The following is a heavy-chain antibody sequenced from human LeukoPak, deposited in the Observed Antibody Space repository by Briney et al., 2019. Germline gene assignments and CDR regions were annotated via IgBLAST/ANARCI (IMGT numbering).Heavy chain of an antibody. V-gene: IGHV4-34*01. CDR1: GGSFSGYY. D-gene: IGHD3-10*01. J-gene: IGHJ4*02. Sequence: SETLSLTCAVYGGSFSGYYWSWIRQPSGKGLEWIGEINHSGSTNYNPSLKSRVTISVDTSKNQFSLKLSSVTAADTAVYYCAGFGDQEIIDYWGQGTLVTVSS. CDR2: INHSGST. CDR3: AGFGDQEIIDY.